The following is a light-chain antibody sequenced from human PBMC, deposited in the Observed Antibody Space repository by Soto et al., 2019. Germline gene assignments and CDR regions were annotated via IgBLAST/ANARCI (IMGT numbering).Light chain of an antibody. CDR3: QAWDSNTYV. CDR2: QDN. J-gene: IGLJ1*01. CDR1: KLGDKY. V-gene: IGLV3-1*01. Sequence: SYELTQPPSVSVSPGQTATVTCSGDKLGDKYVCWYQQRPGQSPVLVIYQDNKRPSGIPERFSGSNSGNTATLTISGTQSMDEANYYCQAWDSNTYVFGSGTKLTV.